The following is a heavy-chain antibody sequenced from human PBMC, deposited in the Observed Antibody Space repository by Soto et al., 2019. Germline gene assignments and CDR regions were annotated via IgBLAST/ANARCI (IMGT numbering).Heavy chain of an antibody. V-gene: IGHV1-8*01. Sequence: QVQLVQSGAEVREPGASVKVSCKASGYSFTNNDVSWVRQATGQGLEWMGWMNPGSGDTGYAQKFQGRVTMTRDISIATAYMELSSLRSDDTAIYYCAKGDSSWVSWFDPWGQGTLVTVSS. CDR3: AKGDSSWVSWFDP. CDR1: GYSFTNND. D-gene: IGHD6-19*01. J-gene: IGHJ5*02. CDR2: MNPGSGDT.